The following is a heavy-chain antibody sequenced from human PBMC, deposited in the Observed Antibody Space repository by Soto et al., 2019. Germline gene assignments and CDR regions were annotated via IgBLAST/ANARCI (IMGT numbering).Heavy chain of an antibody. CDR2: VSAGGDMT. D-gene: IGHD3-10*01. V-gene: IGHV3-23*01. CDR1: GFTFSSYA. CDR3: ARGDRGGSGSPASYYYSGLDV. Sequence: DVQLLESGGHLVQPGGSLRLSCAASGFTFSSYAMSWVRQAPGQGLEWVSSVSAGGDMTYYSDSVKGRFTISRDNSNNALFLQMNRLRIDDTALYYCARGDRGGSGSPASYYYSGLDVWGQGTTVTVS. J-gene: IGHJ6*02.